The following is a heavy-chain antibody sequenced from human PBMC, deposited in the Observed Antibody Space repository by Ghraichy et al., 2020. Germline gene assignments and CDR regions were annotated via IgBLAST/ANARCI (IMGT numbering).Heavy chain of an antibody. V-gene: IGHV4-59*01. CDR1: GGSISSYY. Sequence: SETLSLTCTVSGGSISSYYWSWIRQPPGKGLEWIGYIYYSGSTNYNPSLKSRVTISVDTSKNQFSLKLSSVTAADTAVYYCAREDCSSTSCYREIDYWGQGTLVTVSS. D-gene: IGHD2-2*02. J-gene: IGHJ4*02. CDR3: AREDCSSTSCYREIDY. CDR2: IYYSGST.